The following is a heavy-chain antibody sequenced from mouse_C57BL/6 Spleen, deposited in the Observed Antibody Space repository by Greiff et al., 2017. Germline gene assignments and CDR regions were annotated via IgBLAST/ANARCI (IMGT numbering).Heavy chain of an antibody. Sequence: EVQGVVSGGGLVQPGGSLKLSCAASGFTFSDYGMTWVRPAPRKGPEWVAFISNLAYSIYYADTVTGRFTISRENAKNTLYLEMSSLRSEDTAMYYCARWSHAMDYWGQGTSVTVSS. J-gene: IGHJ4*01. CDR3: ARWSHAMDY. CDR1: GFTFSDYG. CDR2: ISNLAYSI. V-gene: IGHV5-15*01.